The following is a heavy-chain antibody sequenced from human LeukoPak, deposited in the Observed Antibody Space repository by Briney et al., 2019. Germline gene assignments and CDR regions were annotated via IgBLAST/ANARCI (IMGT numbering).Heavy chain of an antibody. CDR1: GYSISRGYY. Sequence: SETLCLTCGVSGYSISRGYYWAWIRQPPGKGLEWIGTIYHIGSTYYNPSLESRVTISVDTSKNEFSLNLNSVTAADTAVYYCARAGWIITSGIDYWGQGALVTVSS. CDR2: IYHIGST. D-gene: IGHD1-20*01. V-gene: IGHV4-38-2*01. J-gene: IGHJ4*02. CDR3: ARAGWIITSGIDY.